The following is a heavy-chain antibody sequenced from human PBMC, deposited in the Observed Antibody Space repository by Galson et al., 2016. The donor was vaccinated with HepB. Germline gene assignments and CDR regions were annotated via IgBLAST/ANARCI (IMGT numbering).Heavy chain of an antibody. V-gene: IGHV3-7*03. D-gene: IGHD3-9*01. CDR2: IKQDGSEK. CDR1: GFTFSSYW. J-gene: IGHJ4*02. Sequence: SLRLSCAASGFTFSSYWMSWVRQAPGKGLEWVANIKQDGSEKYYVDSVKGRFTISRDNAKNSLYLQMNSLRAEDTAVYYCARNLLFDWLSRADFDYWGRGTLVTVSS. CDR3: ARNLLFDWLSRADFDY.